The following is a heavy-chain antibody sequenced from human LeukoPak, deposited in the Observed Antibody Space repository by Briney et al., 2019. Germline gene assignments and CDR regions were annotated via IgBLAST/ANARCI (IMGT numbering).Heavy chain of an antibody. V-gene: IGHV4-61*02. CDR2: IYTSGST. J-gene: IGHJ4*02. Sequence: PSQTLSLTCTVSGGSISSGGYYWSWIRQPAGKGLEWIGRIYTSGSTNYNPSLKSRVTMSVDTSKNQFSLKLSSVTAADTAVYYCARDLPPYGYFDYWGQGTLVTVSS. D-gene: IGHD3-10*01. CDR3: ARDLPPYGYFDY. CDR1: GGSISSGGYY.